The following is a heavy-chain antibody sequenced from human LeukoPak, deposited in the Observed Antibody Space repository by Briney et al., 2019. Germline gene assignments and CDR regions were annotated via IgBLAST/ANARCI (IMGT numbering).Heavy chain of an antibody. V-gene: IGHV4-34*01. CDR2: INHSGST. Sequence: SETLSLTCAVYGGSFSGYYWSWIRQPPGKGLEWIGEINHSGSTNYNPSPKSRVTISVDTSKNQFSLKLSSVTAADTAVYYCARHRRRGYVWGSYRSELWFDPWGQGTLVTVSS. J-gene: IGHJ5*02. CDR3: ARHRRRGYVWGSYRSELWFDP. CDR1: GGSFSGYY. D-gene: IGHD3-16*02.